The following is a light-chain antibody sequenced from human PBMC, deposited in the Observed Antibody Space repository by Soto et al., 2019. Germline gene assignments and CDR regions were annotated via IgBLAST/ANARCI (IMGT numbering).Light chain of an antibody. J-gene: IGLJ1*01. CDR1: KLGEKY. CDR2: RDH. Sequence: SYELTQPPSVSVSPGQTASITCSGDKLGEKYVCWYQQKPGQSPALVIYRDHSRPSGIPDRFSGSNSGNTATLTISGTQATDAAAYFSQAWDSSTVPSVFGSGTKLTVL. CDR3: QAWDSSTVPSV. V-gene: IGLV3-1*01.